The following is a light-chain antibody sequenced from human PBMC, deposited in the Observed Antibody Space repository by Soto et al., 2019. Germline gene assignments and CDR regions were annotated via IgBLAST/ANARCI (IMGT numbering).Light chain of an antibody. CDR2: EVS. V-gene: IGLV2-8*01. CDR3: ASYAGSNIWV. J-gene: IGLJ3*02. CDR1: SSDVGAYNY. Sequence: QSALTQPPSASGSPGQSVTISCTGTSSDVGAYNYVSWYQQYPGKAPKLMIYEVSKRPSGLPDRFSGSKSGKTASLTVSGLRPENEADYYCASYAGSNIWVFGGGTKLTVL.